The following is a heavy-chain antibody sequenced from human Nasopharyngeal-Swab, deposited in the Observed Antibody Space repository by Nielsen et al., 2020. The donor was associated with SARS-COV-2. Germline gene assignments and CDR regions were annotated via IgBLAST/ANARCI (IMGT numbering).Heavy chain of an antibody. Sequence: SETLSLTCTVSGGSISSYYWSWIRQPPGKGLEWMGYIYYSGSTNYNPSLKSRVTISVDTSKNQFSLKLSSVTAADTAVYYCARGGNYDFWSGYYPNSYYYYYGMDVWGQGTTVTVSS. V-gene: IGHV4-59*01. CDR2: IYYSGST. D-gene: IGHD3-3*01. CDR1: GGSISSYY. CDR3: ARGGNYDFWSGYYPNSYYYYYGMDV. J-gene: IGHJ6*02.